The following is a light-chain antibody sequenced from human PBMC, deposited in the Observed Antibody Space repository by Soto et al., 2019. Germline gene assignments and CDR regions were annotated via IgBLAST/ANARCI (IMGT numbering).Light chain of an antibody. V-gene: IGKV3-20*01. CDR2: SAS. Sequence: EIVLTQSPGTLSLSPGERATLSCRASQSVSSSHLAWYQQKPGQAPRLLIYSASSRATGITDRFSGSGSGTDFTLTISRLEPEDFAVYYCQQYSSSPLTFGGGTRWIS. CDR1: QSVSSSH. CDR3: QQYSSSPLT. J-gene: IGKJ4*01.